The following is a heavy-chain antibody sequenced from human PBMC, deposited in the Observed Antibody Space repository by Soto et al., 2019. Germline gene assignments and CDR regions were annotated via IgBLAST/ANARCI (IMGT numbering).Heavy chain of an antibody. J-gene: IGHJ4*02. CDR3: ARAPILVGETTYENYFEY. Sequence: ASVKVSCKASGCTFSNFVISWVRQAPGQGREWMGGNIPIFGTANYAQKFQGRVTIIADESTGTTYMELTSLRSEDTAVYYCARAPILVGETTYENYFEYWGQGTLVILSS. D-gene: IGHD2-21*01. CDR1: GCTFSNFV. CDR2: NIPIFGTA. V-gene: IGHV1-69*13.